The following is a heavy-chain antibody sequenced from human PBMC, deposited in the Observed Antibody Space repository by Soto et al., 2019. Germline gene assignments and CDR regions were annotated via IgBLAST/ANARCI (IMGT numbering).Heavy chain of an antibody. V-gene: IGHV1-69*01. Sequence: QVQLVQSGAEVKKPGSSVKVSCKASGGTFSSYAISWVRQAPGQGLEWMGGIIPIFGTANYAQKFRGRVTITADESTSTAYMELSSLRSEDTAVYYCVRWGYSSSYGAEYFQHWGQGTLVTVSS. CDR1: GGTFSSYA. CDR3: VRWGYSSSYGAEYFQH. CDR2: IIPIFGTA. D-gene: IGHD6-6*01. J-gene: IGHJ1*01.